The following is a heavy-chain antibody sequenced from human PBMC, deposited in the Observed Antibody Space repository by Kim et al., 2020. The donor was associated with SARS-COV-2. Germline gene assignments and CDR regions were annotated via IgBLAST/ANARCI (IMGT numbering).Heavy chain of an antibody. CDR2: ISSSGSTI. CDR1: GFTFSDYY. V-gene: IGHV3-11*01. Sequence: GGSLRLSCAASGFTFSDYYMSWIRQAPGKGLEWVSYISSSGSTIYYADSVKGRFTISRDNAKNSLYLQMNSLRAEDTAVYYCATVAGRWRRPVSSDDYWGQGTLVTVSS. D-gene: IGHD2-15*01. J-gene: IGHJ4*02. CDR3: ATVAGRWRRPVSSDDY.